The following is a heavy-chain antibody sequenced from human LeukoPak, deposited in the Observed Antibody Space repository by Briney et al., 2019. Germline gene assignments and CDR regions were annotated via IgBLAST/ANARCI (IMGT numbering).Heavy chain of an antibody. J-gene: IGHJ4*02. CDR2: VYYSGST. CDR1: SGSISGYY. Sequence: SETLSLTCTVSSGSISGYYWSWIRQPPGKGLEWIGYVYYSGSTNYNPSLKSRVTISVDTSKNQFSLKLSSVTAADTAVYYCARGKENSSLGEPFDYWGQGTLVTVSS. CDR3: ARGKENSSLGEPFDY. V-gene: IGHV4-59*01. D-gene: IGHD3-16*01.